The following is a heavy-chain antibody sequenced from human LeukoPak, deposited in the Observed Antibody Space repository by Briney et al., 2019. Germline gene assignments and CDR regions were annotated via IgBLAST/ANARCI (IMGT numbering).Heavy chain of an antibody. J-gene: IGHJ5*02. CDR2: INIYNGNT. Sequence: ASVKVSCKASGYIFSNYAISWVRQAPGQGLEWMGWINIYNGNTNYAQRLQGRVTMTTDTSTSTAYMELMSLRSDDTAVYYCARDRIAVADPPNWFDPWGQGTLVTVSS. CDR3: ARDRIAVADPPNWFDP. V-gene: IGHV1-18*01. CDR1: GYIFSNYA. D-gene: IGHD6-19*01.